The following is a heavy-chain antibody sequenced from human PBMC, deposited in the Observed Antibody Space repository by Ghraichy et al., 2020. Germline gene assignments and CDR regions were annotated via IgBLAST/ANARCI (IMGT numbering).Heavy chain of an antibody. D-gene: IGHD2-21*02. CDR2: ISASGDKI. CDR3: ARRGSGDDEWGFRDF. J-gene: IGHJ4*02. Sequence: LSLTCAASGFTLSRYAMTWVRQAPGKGLQWVSTISASGDKIFHADSVKGRFTISRDLSKNTLYLQMNSLGADDTAVYYCARRGSGDDEWGFRDFWGQGALVTVSS. V-gene: IGHV3-23*01. CDR1: GFTLSRYA.